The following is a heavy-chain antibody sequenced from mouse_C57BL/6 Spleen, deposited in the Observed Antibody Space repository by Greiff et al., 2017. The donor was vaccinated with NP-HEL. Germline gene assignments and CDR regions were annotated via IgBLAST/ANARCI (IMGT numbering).Heavy chain of an antibody. D-gene: IGHD3-1*01. CDR3: ARSGGYFDY. J-gene: IGHJ2*01. V-gene: IGHV1-52*01. CDR2: IDPSDSET. Sequence: QVQLQQPGAELVRPGSSVKLSCKASGYTFTSYWMHWVKQRPIQGLEWIGNIDPSDSETHYNQKFKDKATLTVDKSSSTAYMQISSLTSEDAAVYYCARSGGYFDYWGQGTTLTVSS. CDR1: GYTFTSYW.